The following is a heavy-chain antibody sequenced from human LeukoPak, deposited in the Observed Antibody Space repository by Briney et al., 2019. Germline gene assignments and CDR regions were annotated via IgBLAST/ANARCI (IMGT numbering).Heavy chain of an antibody. J-gene: IGHJ4*02. V-gene: IGHV3-23*01. CDR1: GFTFSNYD. Sequence: PGGSLRLSCAASGFTFSNYDMSWVRQAPGKGLEWVSGISGSGGSTYYADSVKGRFTISRDNSNNTLYLQMNSLRAEDTAVYYCAKRDFYDSSGYLYTYHLHNWGQGTLVTVSS. CDR2: ISGSGGST. CDR3: AKRDFYDSSGYLYTYHLHN. D-gene: IGHD3-22*01.